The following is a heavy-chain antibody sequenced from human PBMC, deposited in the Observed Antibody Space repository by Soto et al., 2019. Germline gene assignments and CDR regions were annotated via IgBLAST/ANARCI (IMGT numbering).Heavy chain of an antibody. D-gene: IGHD1-7*01. V-gene: IGHV4-59*01. J-gene: IGHJ6*02. CDR3: ARDRLTGTPHYGMDV. CDR2: IYYSGST. CDR1: GGCMSSDL. Sequence: SETLSLTCTVSGGCMSSDLWSWIRQPPGKGLEWIGYIYYSGSTNYSPSLKSRVTISVDTSRNQFSLKLTSVTAADTAVYYCARDRLTGTPHYGMDVWGQGTTVTVSS.